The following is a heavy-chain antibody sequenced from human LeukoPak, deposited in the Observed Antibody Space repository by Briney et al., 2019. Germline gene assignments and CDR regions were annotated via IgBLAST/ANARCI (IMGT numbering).Heavy chain of an antibody. J-gene: IGHJ6*02. CDR1: GFTFRSYA. Sequence: GGSLRLSCAASGFTFRSYAMTWVRQAPGKGLEWVSSLSGRGGSIYYADSVKGRFTISRDNSKNTLYLQMNSLRAEDTAVFYCAKVRGTPYCANGVCSPYYYYAMEVWGQGTTVTVSS. D-gene: IGHD2-8*01. CDR3: AKVRGTPYCANGVCSPYYYYAMEV. V-gene: IGHV3-23*01. CDR2: LSGRGGSI.